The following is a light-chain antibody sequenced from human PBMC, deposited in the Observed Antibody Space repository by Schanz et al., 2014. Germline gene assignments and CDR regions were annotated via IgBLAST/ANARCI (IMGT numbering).Light chain of an antibody. J-gene: IGLJ3*02. V-gene: IGLV1-40*01. CDR3: HSYDSLSAAV. CDR2: GDT. Sequence: QSVLTQPPSVSGAPGQRVTISCTGSSSNIGAGYDVHWYQQLPGTAPKLLIHGDTNRPSGVPDRFSGSKSGTSASLAITGLQAADEADYYCHSYDSLSAAVFGGGTKLTVL. CDR1: SSNIGAGYD.